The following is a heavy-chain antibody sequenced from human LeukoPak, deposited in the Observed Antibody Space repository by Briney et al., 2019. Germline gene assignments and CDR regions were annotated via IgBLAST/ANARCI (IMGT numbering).Heavy chain of an antibody. CDR3: AREETARYYYYYNMDV. CDR2: INWNGGST. D-gene: IGHD5-18*01. V-gene: IGHV3-20*04. CDR1: GFTFEEYG. J-gene: IGHJ6*03. Sequence: GGSLRLSCAVSGFTFEEYGMSWVRQAPGKGLEWVSGINWNGGSTGYADSVKDRFTISRDNAKNSLYLQMNSLRAEDTALYYCAREETARYYYYYNMDVWGKGTTVTISS.